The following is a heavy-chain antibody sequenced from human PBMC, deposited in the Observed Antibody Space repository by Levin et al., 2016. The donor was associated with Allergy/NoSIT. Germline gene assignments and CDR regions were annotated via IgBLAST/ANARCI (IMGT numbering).Heavy chain of an antibody. D-gene: IGHD3-9*01. CDR2: ISGSGGST. J-gene: IGHJ4*02. Sequence: GESLKISCAASGFTFSSYAMSWVRQAPGKGLEWVSAISGSGGSTYYADSVKGRFTISRDNSKNTLYLQMNSLRAEDTAVYYCANFYDILTGYSYWGQGTLVTVSS. CDR3: ANFYDILTGYSY. CDR1: GFTFSSYA. V-gene: IGHV3-23*01.